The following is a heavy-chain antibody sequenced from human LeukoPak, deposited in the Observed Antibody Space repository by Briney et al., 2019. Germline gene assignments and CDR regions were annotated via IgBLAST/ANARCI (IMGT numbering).Heavy chain of an antibody. V-gene: IGHV1-18*01. CDR2: ISTDNGDT. D-gene: IGHD7-27*01. CDR3: ARETGDAKYYYYGMDV. CDR1: GYIFSSYG. Sequence: ASVKVSCKASGYIFSSYGISWVRHAPGQGLEWMGWISTDNGDTKYAQKFQGRVTMTTDTSTSTAYMELRSLRSDDTAVYYCARETGDAKYYYYGMDVWGQGTTVTVSS. J-gene: IGHJ6*02.